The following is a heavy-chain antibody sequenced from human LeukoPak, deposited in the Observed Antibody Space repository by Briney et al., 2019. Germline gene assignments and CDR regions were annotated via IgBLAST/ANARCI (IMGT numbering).Heavy chain of an antibody. CDR2: IWYDGSNK. D-gene: IGHD5-18*01. J-gene: IGHJ4*02. CDR1: RFTFSNYG. Sequence: PGGSLRLSCAASRFTFSNYGMHRVRQAPGKGLEWVAVIWYDGSNKYYADSVKGRFTISRDNSKNTLYLQMNSLRAEDTAVYYRARDPGRGYTYGYGFDYWGQGTLVTVSS. V-gene: IGHV3-33*01. CDR3: ARDPGRGYTYGYGFDY.